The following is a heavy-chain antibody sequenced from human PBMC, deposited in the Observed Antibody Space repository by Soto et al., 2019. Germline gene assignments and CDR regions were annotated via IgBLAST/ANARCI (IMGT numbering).Heavy chain of an antibody. CDR2: ISSSSSYI. D-gene: IGHD3-10*01. V-gene: IGHV3-21*01. CDR1: GFTFSSYS. J-gene: IGHJ4*02. CDR3: ARAPHSRVRGVSGDY. Sequence: EVQLVESGGGLVKPGGSLRLSCAASGFTFSSYSMNWVRQAPGKGLEWVSSISSSSSYIYYADSVKGRFTISRDNAKNSLYLQMNSLRAEDTAVYYCARAPHSRVRGVSGDYWGQGTLVTVSS.